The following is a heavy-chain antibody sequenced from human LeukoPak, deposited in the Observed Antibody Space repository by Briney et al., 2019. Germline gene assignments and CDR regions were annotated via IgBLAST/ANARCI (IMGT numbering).Heavy chain of an antibody. CDR1: GYTFTSYG. V-gene: IGHV1-18*01. CDR3: ARDRTYYYGSGSYPPDYYMDA. J-gene: IGHJ6*03. Sequence: ASVKVSCKASGYTFTSYGISWVRQAPGQGLEWMGWISAYNGNTNYAQKLQGRVTMTTGTSTSTAYMELRSLRSDDTAVYYCARDRTYYYGSGSYPPDYYMDAWGKGTTVTVSS. CDR2: ISAYNGNT. D-gene: IGHD3-10*01.